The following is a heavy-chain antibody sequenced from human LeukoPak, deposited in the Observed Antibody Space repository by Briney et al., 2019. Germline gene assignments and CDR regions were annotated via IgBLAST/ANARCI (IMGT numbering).Heavy chain of an antibody. D-gene: IGHD5-18*01. V-gene: IGHV3-7*01. CDR2: IKQDGSEK. Sequence: GGSLRLSCAASGFTFSSYWMSWVRQAPGKGLEWVANIKQDGSEKYYVDSVKGRFTISRDNAKNSLYLQMNSLRAEDTAVYYCARELGTTAMEGYYFDYGGQGTLATVSS. CDR3: ARELGTTAMEGYYFDY. J-gene: IGHJ4*02. CDR1: GFTFSSYW.